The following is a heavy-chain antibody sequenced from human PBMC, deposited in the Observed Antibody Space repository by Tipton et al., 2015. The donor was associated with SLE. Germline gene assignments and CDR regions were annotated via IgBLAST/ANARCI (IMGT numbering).Heavy chain of an antibody. CDR1: GFTFSSYP. V-gene: IGHV3-74*01. Sequence: SLRLSCAASGFTFSSYPMHWVRQAPGKGPVWVSQINPGGTITGHAASLKGRFTISRDNAKNTLYLQMDSLRAEDSAVYYCTKGGFSFSYDYWGQGTLVTVSS. D-gene: IGHD2/OR15-2a*01. CDR2: INPGGTIT. J-gene: IGHJ4*02. CDR3: TKGGFSFSYDY.